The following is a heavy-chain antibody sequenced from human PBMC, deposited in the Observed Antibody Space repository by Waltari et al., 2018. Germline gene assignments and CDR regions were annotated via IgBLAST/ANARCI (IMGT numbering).Heavy chain of an antibody. V-gene: IGHV3-9*01. Sequence: EVQLVESGGGLVQPGRSLRLSCAASGFTFDDYAMHWVRQAPGKGLEWVSGISWNSGSIGYADSVRGRFTISRDNAKNSLYLQMNSLRAEDTAVYYCARDVMVGIVAVIDYGMDVWGQGTTVTVSS. D-gene: IGHD3-22*01. CDR2: ISWNSGSI. CDR3: ARDVMVGIVAVIDYGMDV. J-gene: IGHJ6*02. CDR1: GFTFDDYA.